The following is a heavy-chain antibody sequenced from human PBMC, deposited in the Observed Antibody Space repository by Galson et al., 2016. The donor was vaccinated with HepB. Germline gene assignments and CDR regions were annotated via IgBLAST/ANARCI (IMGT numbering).Heavy chain of an antibody. J-gene: IGHJ4*02. Sequence: SETLSLTCTVSGASISSYYWSWIRQSPGKGLEWIGYIYYNGIREYNPSLKSRVTMSVDTSKSQFSMRLSSVTAADTAFYYCARDLGIVAGGFDSWGQGTLVTVSS. CDR1: GASISSYY. CDR2: IYYNGIR. D-gene: IGHD5-12*01. V-gene: IGHV4-59*01. CDR3: ARDLGIVAGGFDS.